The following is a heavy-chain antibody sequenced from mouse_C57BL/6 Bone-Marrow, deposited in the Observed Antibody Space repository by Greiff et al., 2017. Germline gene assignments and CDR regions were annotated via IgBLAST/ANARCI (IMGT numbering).Heavy chain of an antibody. V-gene: IGHV1-64*01. CDR2: IHPNSGST. CDR1: GYTFTSYW. J-gene: IGHJ1*03. D-gene: IGHD1-1*01. CDR3: ARGGYGSSYPHYWYFDV. Sequence: QVQLQQPGADLVKPGASVKLSCKASGYTFTSYWMHWVKQRPGQGLEWIGMIHPNSGSTNYNEKFKSKATLTVDKSSSTAYMQLSSLTSEDSAVYYCARGGYGSSYPHYWYFDVWGTGTTVTVSS.